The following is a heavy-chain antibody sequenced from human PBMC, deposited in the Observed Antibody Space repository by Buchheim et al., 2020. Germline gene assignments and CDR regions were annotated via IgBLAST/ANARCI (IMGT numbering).Heavy chain of an antibody. J-gene: IGHJ4*02. V-gene: IGHV3-30*18. D-gene: IGHD5-18*01. CDR1: GFTFSSYG. CDR3: AKDRYSYGYRFDY. CDR2: ISYDGSNK. Sequence: QVQLVESGGGVVQPGRSLRLSCAASGFTFSSYGMHWVRQAPGKGLEWVAVISYDGSNKYYADSVKGRFTISRDNSNNTLYLQMNSLRAEDTAVYYCAKDRYSYGYRFDYWGQGTL.